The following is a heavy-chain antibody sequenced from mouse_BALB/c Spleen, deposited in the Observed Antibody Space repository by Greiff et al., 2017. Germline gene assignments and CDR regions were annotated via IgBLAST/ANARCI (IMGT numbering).Heavy chain of an antibody. Sequence: EVMLVESGGGLVQPGGSRKLSCAASGFTFSSFGMHWVRQAPEKGLEWVAYISSGSSTIYYADTVKGRFTISRDNPKNTLFLQMTSLRSEDTAMYYCARRAYYGNYNYAMDYWGQGTSVTVSS. CDR1: GFTFSSFG. V-gene: IGHV5-17*02. J-gene: IGHJ4*01. CDR2: ISSGSSTI. D-gene: IGHD2-10*01. CDR3: ARRAYYGNYNYAMDY.